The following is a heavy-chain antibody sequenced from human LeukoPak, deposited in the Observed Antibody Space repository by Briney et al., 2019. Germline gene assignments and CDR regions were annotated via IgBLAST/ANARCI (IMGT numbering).Heavy chain of an antibody. D-gene: IGHD2-2*01. CDR3: AKGGKQLLSFDY. J-gene: IGHJ4*02. CDR1: GFTFSSYA. Sequence: GGSLRLFCAASGFTFSSYAMSWVRQAPGKGLEWVSAISGSGGSTYYADSVKGRFTISRENSKNTLYLQMNSLRAEDTAVYYCAKGGKQLLSFDYWGQGTLVTVSS. V-gene: IGHV3-23*01. CDR2: ISGSGGST.